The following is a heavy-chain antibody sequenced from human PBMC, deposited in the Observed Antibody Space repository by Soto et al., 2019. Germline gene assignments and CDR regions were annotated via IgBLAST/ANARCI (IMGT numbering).Heavy chain of an antibody. D-gene: IGHD2-2*01. J-gene: IGHJ4*02. V-gene: IGHV1-2*02. CDR3: AREAAAFDY. Sequence: QVQLVQPGAEVKKPGASVKVSCKASGYTFTDYYMHWVRQAPGQGLEWMGWINPNSGATHYAQNFQGRISMTRDTSISTAYMEVSSLRFDDTAVFYCAREAAAFDYLGQGTLVTVSS. CDR2: INPNSGAT. CDR1: GYTFTDYY.